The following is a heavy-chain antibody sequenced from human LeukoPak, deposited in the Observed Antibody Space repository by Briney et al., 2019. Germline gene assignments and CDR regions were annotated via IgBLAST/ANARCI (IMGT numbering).Heavy chain of an antibody. CDR3: DNGEW. CDR2: ISDTGKVV. CDR1: GFNFGDFA. D-gene: IGHD3-3*01. V-gene: IGHV3-23*01. Sequence: GGSLRLSCIGSGFNFGDFAMSWVRRVPGRSPEFVSSISDTGKVVFYRDSVRGRATVSRDNSRSTLYLQLSDVRGDDTAVYYCDNGEWWGPGTQVVVSS. J-gene: IGHJ4*02.